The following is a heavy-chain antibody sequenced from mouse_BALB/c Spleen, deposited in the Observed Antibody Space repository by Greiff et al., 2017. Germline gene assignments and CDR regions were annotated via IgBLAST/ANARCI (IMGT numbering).Heavy chain of an antibody. J-gene: IGHJ3*01. D-gene: IGHD2-3*01. Sequence: VQLQQSGPELVKPGASVKIPCKVSGYTFTDYNMDWVKQSHGKSLEWIGDINPNNGGTIYNQKFKGKATLTVDKSSSTAYMELRSLTSEDTAVYYCARGGYYVWFAYWGQGTLVTVSA. CDR2: INPNNGGT. V-gene: IGHV1-18*01. CDR1: GYTFTDYN. CDR3: ARGGYYVWFAY.